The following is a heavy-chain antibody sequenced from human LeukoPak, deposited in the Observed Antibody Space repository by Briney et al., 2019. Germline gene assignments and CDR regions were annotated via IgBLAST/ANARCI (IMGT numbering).Heavy chain of an antibody. CDR1: GGTFSSYA. J-gene: IGHJ4*02. V-gene: IGHV1-69*01. CDR2: ITPIFGTA. D-gene: IGHD3-22*01. CDR3: ARGYYYDSSGSPGDY. Sequence: SVKVSCKASGGTFSSYAISWVRQAPGQGLEWMGGITPIFGTANYAQKFQGRVTITADESTSTAYMELSSLRSEGTAVYYCARGYYYDSSGSPGDYWGQGTLVTVSS.